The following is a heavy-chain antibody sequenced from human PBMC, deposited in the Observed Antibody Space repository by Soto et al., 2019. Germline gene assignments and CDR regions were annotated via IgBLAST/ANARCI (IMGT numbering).Heavy chain of an antibody. J-gene: IGHJ4*02. V-gene: IGHV1-18*01. CDR1: GYTFTSYG. Sequence: GASVKVSCKASGYTFTSYGISWVRQAPGQGLEWMGWISAYNGNTNYAQKLQGRVTMTTDTSTSTAYMELRSLRSDDTAVYYCARDRPFNRYSSSWYGYWGQGTLVTVSS. CDR3: ARDRPFNRYSSSWYGY. CDR2: ISAYNGNT. D-gene: IGHD6-13*01.